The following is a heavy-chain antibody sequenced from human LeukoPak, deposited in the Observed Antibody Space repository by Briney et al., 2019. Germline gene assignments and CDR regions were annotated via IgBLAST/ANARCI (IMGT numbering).Heavy chain of an antibody. CDR2: INHSGST. CDR3: ARRHYGSGNIDS. D-gene: IGHD3-10*01. J-gene: IGHJ4*02. V-gene: IGHV4-34*01. CDR1: GGSFSGYY. Sequence: ASETLSLTCAVYGGSFSGYYWSWIRQPPGKGLEWIGEINHSGSTNYNPSLKSRAAISVDTSKNQFSLNLSSVTAADTALYYCARRHYGSGNIDSWGQGTLVTVSS.